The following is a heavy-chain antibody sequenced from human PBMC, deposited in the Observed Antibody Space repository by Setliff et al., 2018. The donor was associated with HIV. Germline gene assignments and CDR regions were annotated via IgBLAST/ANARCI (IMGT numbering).Heavy chain of an antibody. CDR1: GGTFSNYA. D-gene: IGHD1-7*01. J-gene: IGHJ3*02. CDR3: ARDERITGTTGPFDI. Sequence: GASVKVSCKASGGTFSNYAINWVRQAPGQGLEWMGRIIPIFGTPNYAQKFQGRVTITADKSTNTAYMQLSSLRSEDTAVYYCARDERITGTTGPFDIWGQGTMVTV. CDR2: IIPIFGTP. V-gene: IGHV1-69*06.